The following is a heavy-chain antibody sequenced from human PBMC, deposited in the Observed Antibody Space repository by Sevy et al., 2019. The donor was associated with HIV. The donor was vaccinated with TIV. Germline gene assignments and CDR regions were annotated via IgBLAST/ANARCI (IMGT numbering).Heavy chain of an antibody. J-gene: IGHJ4*02. CDR2: ISGSGGST. V-gene: IGHV3-23*01. CDR1: GFTFSSYA. CDR3: AKVSVSTEGCFDY. Sequence: GGSLRLSCAASGFTFSSYAMSWVRQAPGKWLEWVSAISGSGGSTYYADSVKGRFTISRDNSKNTLYLQMNSLRAEDTAVYYCAKVSVSTEGCFDYWGQGTLVTVSS. D-gene: IGHD1-26*01.